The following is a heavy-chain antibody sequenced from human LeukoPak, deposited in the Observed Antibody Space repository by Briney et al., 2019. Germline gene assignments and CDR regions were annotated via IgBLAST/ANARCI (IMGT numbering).Heavy chain of an antibody. V-gene: IGHV1-69*05. J-gene: IGHJ5*02. CDR1: GGTFSSYA. CDR2: IIPIFGRA. CDR3: ARDNSDTSGWWFDP. D-gene: IGHD3-22*01. Sequence: GASVKVSCKASGGTFSSYAISWVRQAPGQGLECMGGIIPIFGRANYPQKFQGRVTMTRDTSTSTVYMELRNLRSEDTAVYYCARDNSDTSGWWFDPWGQGTLVTVSS.